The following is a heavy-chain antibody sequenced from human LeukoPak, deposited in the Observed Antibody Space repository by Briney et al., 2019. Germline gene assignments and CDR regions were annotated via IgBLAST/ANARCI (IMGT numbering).Heavy chain of an antibody. J-gene: IGHJ3*02. V-gene: IGHV3-33*01. D-gene: IGHD1-26*01. CDR1: GFTFSSHG. Sequence: GGSLRLSCAASGFTFSSHGMHWVRQAPGKGLEWVAVIWYDGSKKYHADSVKGRFTISRDNSKNTLYLQMNSLRAEDTAVYYCARDSGSYYGHDAFDIWGQGTMVTVSS. CDR3: ARDSGSYYGHDAFDI. CDR2: IWYDGSKK.